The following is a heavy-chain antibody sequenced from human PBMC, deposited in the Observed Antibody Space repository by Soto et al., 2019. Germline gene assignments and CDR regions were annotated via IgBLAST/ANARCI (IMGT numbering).Heavy chain of an antibody. V-gene: IGHV3-21*01. D-gene: IGHD2-21*01. CDR2: ITTSSAYI. CDR3: VRSGTARLLRHSWFDT. J-gene: IGHJ5*02. CDR1: GFTFNTYD. Sequence: SLRLSCAASGFTFNTYDMNWVRQAPGKGLEWVSSITTSSAYIYYADSLKGRITISRDNAKNSLFLQMNSLRAEDTAVYYCVRSGTARLLRHSWFDTWGQGTLVHRL.